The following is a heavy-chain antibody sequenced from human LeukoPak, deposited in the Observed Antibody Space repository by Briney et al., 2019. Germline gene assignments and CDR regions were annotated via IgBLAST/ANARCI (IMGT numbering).Heavy chain of an antibody. CDR1: GFTFSSYA. CDR2: ISSNGGST. D-gene: IGHD2-2*01. CDR3: ARGEEVLGYCSSTSCYAFDY. V-gene: IGHV3-64*01. J-gene: IGHJ4*02. Sequence: GGSLRLSCAASGFTFSSYAMHWVRQAPGKGLEYVSAISSNGGSTYYANSVKGRFTISRDNSKNTLYLQMGSLRAKDMAVYYCARGEEVLGYCSSTSCYAFDYWGQGTLVTVSS.